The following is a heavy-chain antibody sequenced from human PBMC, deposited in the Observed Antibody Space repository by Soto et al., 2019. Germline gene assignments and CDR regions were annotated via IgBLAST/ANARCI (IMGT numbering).Heavy chain of an antibody. CDR3: ARSDYTETFYYMDV. D-gene: IGHD4-4*01. V-gene: IGHV3-74*01. CDR1: GFTFSSSW. J-gene: IGHJ6*03. CDR2: INSDGSST. Sequence: EVQLVESGGGLVQPGGSLRLSCAASGFTFSSSWMHWVRQAPGKGLVWVSRINSDGSSTSYADSVKGRFTISRDNAKNTLYLQMNSLRAEDTAVYYCARSDYTETFYYMDVWGKGTTVTVSS.